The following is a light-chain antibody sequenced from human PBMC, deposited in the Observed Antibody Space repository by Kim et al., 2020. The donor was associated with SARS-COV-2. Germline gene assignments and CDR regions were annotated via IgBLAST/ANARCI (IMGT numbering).Light chain of an antibody. J-gene: IGLJ2*01. CDR3: NSRDTSHFVI. CDR1: SLRKYY. V-gene: IGLV3-19*01. Sequence: SSELTQDPAVSVALEQTVRITCQGDSLRKYYATWYQQKPGQAPVLLISGKNNRPSGIPDRFSGSSSGNTASLTIAGAQAEDEADYYCNSRDTSHFVIFGGGTKLTVL. CDR2: GKN.